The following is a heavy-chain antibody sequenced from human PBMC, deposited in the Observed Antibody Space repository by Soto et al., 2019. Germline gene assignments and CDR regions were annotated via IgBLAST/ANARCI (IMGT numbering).Heavy chain of an antibody. CDR3: ARKYYDILSCFYVGY. CDR2: IYYSGST. J-gene: IGHJ4*02. V-gene: IGHV4-59*01. CDR1: GDSISRYY. Sequence: QVQLQESGPGLVKPSETLSLTCTVSGDSISRYYWSWIRQPPGKGPEWIVYIYYSGSTNYHPSLTRRVPISVDPSKIQFSLKLTSPTAADTAVYYCARKYYDILSCFYVGYWGQGTLVTLSS. D-gene: IGHD3-9*01.